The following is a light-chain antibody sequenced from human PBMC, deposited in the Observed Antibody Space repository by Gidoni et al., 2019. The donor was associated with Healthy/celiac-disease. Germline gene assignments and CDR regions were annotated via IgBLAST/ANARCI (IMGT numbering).Light chain of an antibody. CDR1: QSVSSSY. CDR2: GAS. Sequence: LLTQSPGTLSLSPGERATLSCRASQSVSSSYLAWYQQKPGQAPRLLIDGASSRATGIPDRFSGSGSGTDFTLTISRLEPEDFAVYYCQQYGSSPRTFGQGTKVEIK. V-gene: IGKV3-20*01. J-gene: IGKJ1*01. CDR3: QQYGSSPRT.